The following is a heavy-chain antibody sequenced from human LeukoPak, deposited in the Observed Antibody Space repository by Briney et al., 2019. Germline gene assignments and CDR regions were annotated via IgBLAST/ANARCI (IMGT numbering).Heavy chain of an antibody. CDR3: AREGWNDAEAYDY. CDR1: GFTFSHFW. D-gene: IGHD1-1*01. CDR2: IKKTGSET. V-gene: IGHV3-7*01. J-gene: IGHJ4*02. Sequence: GGSLRLSCAASGFTFSHFWMSWVRQAPGKGLEWVAYIKKTGSETYYVDSVKGRFTISRDNAKNSLYLQMNSLRAEDTAVYYCAREGWNDAEAYDYWGQGTLVTVSS.